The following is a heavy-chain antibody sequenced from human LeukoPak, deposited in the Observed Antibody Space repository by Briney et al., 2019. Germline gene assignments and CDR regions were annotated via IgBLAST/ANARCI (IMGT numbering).Heavy chain of an antibody. CDR2: MNQDGNEK. D-gene: IGHD3-9*01. Sequence: GGSLRLSCAASGFIFSDFWMTWVRQAPGKGLEWVANMNQDGNEKRYVDSVKGRFTISRDNAKNLLFLQMNDMRVEDTGVYYCARDVDRRDDPWGQGILVTVSS. CDR1: GFIFSDFW. V-gene: IGHV3-7*01. CDR3: ARDVDRRDDP. J-gene: IGHJ5*02.